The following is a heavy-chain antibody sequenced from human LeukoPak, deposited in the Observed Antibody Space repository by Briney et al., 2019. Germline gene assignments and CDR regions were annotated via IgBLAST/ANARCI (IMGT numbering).Heavy chain of an antibody. CDR2: IYSGGST. J-gene: IGHJ4*02. V-gene: IGHV3-53*01. Sequence: GGSLRLSCAASGFTVSSNYMSWVRQAPGKGLEWVSIIYSGGSTYYADSVKGRFTISRDNAKNSLYLQMNSLRAEDTAVYYCARYATVAAHRDFDYWGQGTLVTVSS. D-gene: IGHD6-19*01. CDR1: GFTVSSNY. CDR3: ARYATVAAHRDFDY.